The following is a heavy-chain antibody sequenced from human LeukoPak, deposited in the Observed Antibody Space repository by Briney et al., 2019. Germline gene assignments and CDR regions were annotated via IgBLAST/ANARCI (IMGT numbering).Heavy chain of an antibody. CDR3: ARRSPIEKYFDS. CDR2: IYYSGNT. J-gene: IGHJ4*02. Sequence: KASETLSLTCTVSGGSISSGVYYWGWIRQPPGKGLEWIGTIYYSGNTYNNPSLKSRVTMSVNTSKNQVSLKLSSVTAADTAVYYCARRSPIEKYFDSWGQGTLVTVSS. CDR1: GGSISSGVYY. V-gene: IGHV4-39*01.